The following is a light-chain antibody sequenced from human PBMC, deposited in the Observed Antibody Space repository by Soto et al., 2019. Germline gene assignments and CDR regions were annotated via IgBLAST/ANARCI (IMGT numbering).Light chain of an antibody. V-gene: IGKV3-11*01. CDR2: DAS. CDR1: QSVSSY. Sequence: EIVLTQSPATLSLSPGERATLSCRASQSVSSYLAWYQQKPGQAPRLLIYDASNRATGIPANFSGSGSGTEFTHTISSLDPEDFAVYYCKQRSNWPPVYTFGQGNKLEIK. CDR3: KQRSNWPPVYT. J-gene: IGKJ2*01.